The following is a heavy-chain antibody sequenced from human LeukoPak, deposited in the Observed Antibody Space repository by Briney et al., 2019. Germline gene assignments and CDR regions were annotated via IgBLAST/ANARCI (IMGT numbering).Heavy chain of an antibody. V-gene: IGHV1-2*02. D-gene: IGHD4-17*01. CDR1: GYTLTELP. CDR3: ARATTVTTEGYYYYYMDV. CDR2: INPNSGGT. Sequence: ASVKVSCKVSGYTLTELPMHWVRQAPGQGLEWMGWINPNSGGTNYAQKFQGRVTMTRDTSISTAYMELSRLRSDDTAVYYCARATTVTTEGYYYYYMDVWGKGTTVTVSS. J-gene: IGHJ6*03.